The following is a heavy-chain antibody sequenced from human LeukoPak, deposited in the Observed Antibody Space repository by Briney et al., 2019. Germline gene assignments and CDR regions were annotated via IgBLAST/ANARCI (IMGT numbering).Heavy chain of an antibody. Sequence: PGRSLRLSCAASGFTFSSYAMHWVRQAPGKGLEWVAVISYDGSNKYYADSVKGRFTISRDNSKNTLYLQMNSLRAEDTAVYYCARGDDILTGYTGLGYWGQGTLVTVSS. CDR3: ARGDDILTGYTGLGY. V-gene: IGHV3-30-3*01. D-gene: IGHD3-9*01. CDR1: GFTFSSYA. CDR2: ISYDGSNK. J-gene: IGHJ4*02.